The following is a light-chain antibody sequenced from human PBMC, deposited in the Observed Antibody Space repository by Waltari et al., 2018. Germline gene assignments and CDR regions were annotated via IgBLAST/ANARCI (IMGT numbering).Light chain of an antibody. CDR1: SVAIANHNY. J-gene: IGLJ3*02. V-gene: IGLV2-14*03. Sequence: QSALTQPASVSGSPGQSIPISCTATSVAIANHNYVSWYQQYPGKAPKLMISDVSNRPSGVSNRFSGSKSGNTASLTISGLQAEDEADYYCSSYTSSTTLVFGGGTKLTVL. CDR3: SSYTSSTTLV. CDR2: DVS.